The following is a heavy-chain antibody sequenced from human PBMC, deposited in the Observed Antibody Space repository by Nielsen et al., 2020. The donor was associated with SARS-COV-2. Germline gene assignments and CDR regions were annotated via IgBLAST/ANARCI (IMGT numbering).Heavy chain of an antibody. CDR2: IKSKTDSGTT. Sequence: GESLKISCAASGFTFSNAWMSWVRQAPGKGLEWVGRIKSKTDSGTTDYAAPVKGRFTISRDDSKNTLYLQMNSLKTEDTAVYYCTTYPEIVLMVYAIRGYWGQGTLVTVSS. CDR1: GFTFSNAW. CDR3: TTYPEIVLMVYAIRGY. D-gene: IGHD2-8*01. J-gene: IGHJ4*02. V-gene: IGHV3-15*01.